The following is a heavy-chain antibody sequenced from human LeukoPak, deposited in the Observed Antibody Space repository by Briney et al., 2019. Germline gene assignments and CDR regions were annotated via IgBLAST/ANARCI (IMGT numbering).Heavy chain of an antibody. D-gene: IGHD2-21*01. Sequence: PGGSLRLSCAASGFTFSTYGMSWVRQAPGKGLEWVSVISGSGGSIYYADSVKGRFTISRDNSKNTLYLQMNSLRAGDTAVYYCAKKAFVVVIAIRRTGWYFDLWGRGTLVTVSS. V-gene: IGHV3-23*01. CDR2: ISGSGGSI. CDR1: GFTFSTYG. J-gene: IGHJ2*01. CDR3: AKKAFVVVIAIRRTGWYFDL.